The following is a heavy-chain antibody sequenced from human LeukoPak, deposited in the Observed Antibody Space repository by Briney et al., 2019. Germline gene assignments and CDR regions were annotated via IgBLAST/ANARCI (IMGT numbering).Heavy chain of an antibody. D-gene: IGHD6-19*01. J-gene: IGHJ3*02. CDR2: ISISGSTI. Sequence: GGSLRLSCAASGFTFSSYEMNWVRQAPGKGLEWVSFISISGSTIYYADSVKGRFTISRDNAKNSLYLQMNSLRAEDTAVYYCARTVAGLPLNAFDIWGQGTMVTVSS. CDR3: ARTVAGLPLNAFDI. V-gene: IGHV3-48*03. CDR1: GFTFSSYE.